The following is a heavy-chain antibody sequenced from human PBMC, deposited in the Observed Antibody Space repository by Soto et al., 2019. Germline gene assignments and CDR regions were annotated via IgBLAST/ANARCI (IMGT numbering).Heavy chain of an antibody. D-gene: IGHD3-3*01. Sequence: PGGSLRLSCAASGFTFSSYAMNWVRQAPGKGLEWVSALSGSGGSTYYADSVKGRFTISRDNSKNTLYLQMNSLRGEDTAVYYCAKDRKNYDFWSGYSFDYWGQGTLVTVSS. CDR2: LSGSGGST. CDR1: GFTFSSYA. V-gene: IGHV3-23*01. J-gene: IGHJ4*02. CDR3: AKDRKNYDFWSGYSFDY.